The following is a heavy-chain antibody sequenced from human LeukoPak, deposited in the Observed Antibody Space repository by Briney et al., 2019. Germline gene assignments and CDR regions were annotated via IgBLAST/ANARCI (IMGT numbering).Heavy chain of an antibody. CDR2: IYYSGNT. J-gene: IGHJ3*02. V-gene: IGHV4-39*02. D-gene: IGHD6-19*01. Sequence: KPSETLSLTCTVSGGSISSTNYYWGWIRQPPGKGLEWIGNIYYSGNTYYNPSLKSRVTISVDTSKNHFSLKLRSVTAADTAVFYCARRNKAVPGDAFDMWGQGTMVSVSS. CDR1: GGSISSTNYY. CDR3: ARRNKAVPGDAFDM.